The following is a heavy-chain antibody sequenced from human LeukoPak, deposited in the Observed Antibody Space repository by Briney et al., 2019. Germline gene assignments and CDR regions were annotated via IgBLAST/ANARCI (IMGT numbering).Heavy chain of an antibody. CDR1: GYTFTNYG. D-gene: IGHD6-19*01. V-gene: IGHV1-18*01. CDR2: IITYNGNT. Sequence: ASVKVSCKASGYTFTNYGISWVRQAPGQGLEWMGYIITYNGNTNYAQKLQGRVTMTTDTSTSTAYMELRSLRSDDTAVYYCAGLAVAGSPFDYWGQGTLVTVSS. CDR3: AGLAVAGSPFDY. J-gene: IGHJ4*02.